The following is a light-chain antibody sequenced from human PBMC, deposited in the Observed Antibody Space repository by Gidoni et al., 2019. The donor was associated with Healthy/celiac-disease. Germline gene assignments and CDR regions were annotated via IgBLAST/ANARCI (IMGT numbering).Light chain of an antibody. CDR2: GKN. Sequence: SSDLTHDPAVSVPLGQTVTITCQVVSLRSYYASWYQQKPGQAPVLVIYGKNNRPSGIPDRFSGSSSGNTASLTITGAQAEDEADYYCNSRDSSGKGVVFGGGTKLTVL. V-gene: IGLV3-19*01. J-gene: IGLJ2*01. CDR3: NSRDSSGKGVV. CDR1: SLRSYY.